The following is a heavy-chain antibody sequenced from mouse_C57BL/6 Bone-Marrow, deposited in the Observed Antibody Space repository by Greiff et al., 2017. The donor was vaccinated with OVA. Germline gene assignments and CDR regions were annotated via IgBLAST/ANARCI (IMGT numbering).Heavy chain of an antibody. D-gene: IGHD1-1*01. Sequence: EVQLQQSGAELVRPGASVKLYCTASGFNIKDDNMHWVKKRPEQGLGWIGWIDTENGVPEYASKFQGKATITADTSSITAYLQLSSMTSEETAVYYCTTWYYGSILFAYLGQGTLVTVSA. CDR1: GFNIKDDN. CDR3: TTWYYGSILFAY. V-gene: IGHV14-4*01. CDR2: IDTENGVP. J-gene: IGHJ3*01.